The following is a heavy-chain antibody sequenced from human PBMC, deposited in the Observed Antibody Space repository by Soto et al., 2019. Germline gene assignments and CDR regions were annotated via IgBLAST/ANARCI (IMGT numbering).Heavy chain of an antibody. V-gene: IGHV3-30*18. CDR3: AKVIRADSTSSNFYYYSGLDV. D-gene: IGHD6-6*01. CDR1: GFTFRTYG. J-gene: IGHJ6*02. CDR2: ISNTGINK. Sequence: VQLVESGGGVVQPGRSLRLSCAASGFTFRTYGMHWVRQAPGKGLEWLAVISNTGINKYYADSVKGRFTISRDNSRYTLFLQMNSLRGEVTAIYYCAKVIRADSTSSNFYYYSGLDVWGQGTTVTVSS.